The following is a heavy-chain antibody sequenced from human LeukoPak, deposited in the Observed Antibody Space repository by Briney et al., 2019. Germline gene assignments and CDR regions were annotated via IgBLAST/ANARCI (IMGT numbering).Heavy chain of an antibody. V-gene: IGHV3-23*01. J-gene: IGHJ4*02. CDR2: ISGSGGST. Sequence: GGSLRLSCAASGFTFSSYAMSWVRQAPGRGLEWVSAISGSGGSTYYADSVKGRFTISRDNSKNTLYLQMNSLRAEDTAVYYCAKLRWSPRYFDYWGQGTLVTVSS. D-gene: IGHD2-21*01. CDR1: GFTFSSYA. CDR3: AKLRWSPRYFDY.